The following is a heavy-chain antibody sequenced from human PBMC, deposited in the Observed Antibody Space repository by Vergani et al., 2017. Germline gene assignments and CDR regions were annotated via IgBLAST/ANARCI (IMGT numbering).Heavy chain of an antibody. D-gene: IGHD2-2*01. CDR3: ARVVVVPAAIHYYYYYYMDV. Sequence: QVQLQESGPGLVKPSETLSLNCTVLGGSISSYYWSWNRQPPGKGLEWIGYIYYSGSTNDNPSLKSRVTISVDTSKNQFSLKLSSVTAADTAVYYCARVVVVPAAIHYYYYYYMDVWGKGTTVTVSS. CDR2: IYYSGST. CDR1: GGSISSYY. V-gene: IGHV4-59*01. J-gene: IGHJ6*03.